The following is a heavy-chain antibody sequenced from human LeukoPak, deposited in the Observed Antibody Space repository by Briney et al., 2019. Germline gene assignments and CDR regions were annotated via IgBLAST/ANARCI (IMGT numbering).Heavy chain of an antibody. CDR2: IIPIFGTA. Sequence: SVTVSCKASGGTFSSYAISWVRQAPGQGLEWMGGIIPIFGTANYAQKFQGRVTITADKSTSTAYMELSSLRSEDTAVYYCARDHGGDGLFDYWGQGTLVTVSS. V-gene: IGHV1-69*06. CDR1: GGTFSSYA. D-gene: IGHD4-23*01. J-gene: IGHJ4*02. CDR3: ARDHGGDGLFDY.